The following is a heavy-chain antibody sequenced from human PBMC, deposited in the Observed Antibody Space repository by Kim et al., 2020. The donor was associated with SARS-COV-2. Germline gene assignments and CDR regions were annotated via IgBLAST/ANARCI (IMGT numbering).Heavy chain of an antibody. V-gene: IGHV4-31*03. Sequence: SETLSLTCTVSGGSISSGGYYWSWIRQHPGKGLEWIGYIYYSGSTYYNPSLKSRVTISVDTSKNQFSLKLSSVTAADTAVYYCARDLLGYPRGGMDVWGQGTTVTVSS. CDR1: GGSISSGGYY. D-gene: IGHD2-21*01. J-gene: IGHJ6*02. CDR3: ARDLLGYPRGGMDV. CDR2: IYYSGST.